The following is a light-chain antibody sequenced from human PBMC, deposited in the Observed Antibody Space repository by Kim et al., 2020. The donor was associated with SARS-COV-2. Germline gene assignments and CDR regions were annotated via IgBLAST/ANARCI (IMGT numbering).Light chain of an antibody. V-gene: IGKV1-5*01. CDR2: DAY. CDR3: QQYNSYSPT. J-gene: IGKJ2*01. Sequence: SASVGDRDTSTCRASQSISTWLAWYQQKPGKAPKLLIYDAYSLESGVPSRFSGSGSGTEFSLTISSLQPEDFATYYCQQYNSYSPTFGQGTKLEI. CDR1: QSISTW.